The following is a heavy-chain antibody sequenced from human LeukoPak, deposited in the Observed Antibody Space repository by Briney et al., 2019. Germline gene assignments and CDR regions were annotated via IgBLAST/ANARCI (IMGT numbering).Heavy chain of an antibody. CDR2: IYTSGST. CDR1: GGSISSGSYY. D-gene: IGHD5-12*01. CDR3: ARATYSGYDWDFDY. Sequence: SETLSLTCTVSGGSISSGSYYWSWIRQPAGKGLEWIGRIYTSGSTNYNPSLKSRVTMSVDTSKNQSSLKLSSVTAADTAVYYCARATYSGYDWDFDYWGQGTLVTVSS. J-gene: IGHJ4*02. V-gene: IGHV4-61*02.